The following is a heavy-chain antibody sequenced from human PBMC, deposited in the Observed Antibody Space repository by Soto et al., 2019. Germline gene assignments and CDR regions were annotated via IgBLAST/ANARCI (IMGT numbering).Heavy chain of an antibody. CDR1: GGTFSSYA. CDR2: IIPILGTA. Sequence: RASVKVSCKASGGTFSSYAISWVRQAPGQGLEWMGGIIPILGTANYAQKFQGRVTITADESTSTAYMELSSLRSEDTAVYYCARADYDFLSGYGRPAYYCGMDVWAQGTTVPVS. CDR3: ARADYDFLSGYGRPAYYCGMDV. J-gene: IGHJ6*02. V-gene: IGHV1-69*13. D-gene: IGHD3-3*01.